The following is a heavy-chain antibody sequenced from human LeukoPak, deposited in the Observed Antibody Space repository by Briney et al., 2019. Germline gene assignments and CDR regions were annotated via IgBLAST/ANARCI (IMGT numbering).Heavy chain of an antibody. CDR2: ITYDGSNK. CDR1: GFTFSSYG. V-gene: IGHV3-30*18. J-gene: IGHJ3*02. D-gene: IGHD1-26*01. Sequence: GSLRLSCAASGFTFSSYGMHWVRQAPGKGLEWVAVITYDGSNKYYADSVKGRFTISRDNSKNTLYLQMNSLRAEDTAVYYCAKVDTREDDFDIWGQGTMVTVSS. CDR3: AKVDTREDDFDI.